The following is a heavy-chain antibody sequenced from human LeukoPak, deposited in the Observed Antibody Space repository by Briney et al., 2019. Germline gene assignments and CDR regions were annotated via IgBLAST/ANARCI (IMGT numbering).Heavy chain of an antibody. CDR3: ARDLAGVVTATYFDY. CDR1: GFTFSDYY. Sequence: GGSLRLSCAASGFTFSDYYMSWIRQAPGKGLEWVAFIRYDGSNKYYADSVKGRFAISRDNSKNTLYLQMNSLRVEDTAVYYCARDLAGVVTATYFDYWGQGTLVTVSS. J-gene: IGHJ4*02. CDR2: IRYDGSNK. D-gene: IGHD2-21*02. V-gene: IGHV3-30*02.